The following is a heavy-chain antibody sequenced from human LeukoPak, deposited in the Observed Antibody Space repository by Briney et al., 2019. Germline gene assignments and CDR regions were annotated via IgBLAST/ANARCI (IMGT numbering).Heavy chain of an antibody. D-gene: IGHD5-18*01. V-gene: IGHV5-51*01. Sequence: GESLKISCKGSGYSFSTYWIAWVRQMPGKGLEWMGIIYPGDSDTRYSPSFQGQVTISADKSISTAYLQWSSLKASDSAIFYCARKDTTMRDDAFDIWGQGTVVTVSP. J-gene: IGHJ3*02. CDR2: IYPGDSDT. CDR1: GYSFSTYW. CDR3: ARKDTTMRDDAFDI.